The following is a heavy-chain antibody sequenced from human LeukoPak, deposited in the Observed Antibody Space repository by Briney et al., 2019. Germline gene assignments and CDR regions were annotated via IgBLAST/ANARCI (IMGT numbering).Heavy chain of an antibody. CDR2: IKQDGSEK. Sequence: PGGSLRLSCAASGFTFSRFWISWVRQAPGKGLEWVANIKQDGSEKYYVDSVKGRFTISRDNAKNSLYLQMNSLRGEDTAVFYCARVGCTNGVCYGFDYWSQGTLVTVSS. CDR3: ARVGCTNGVCYGFDY. V-gene: IGHV3-7*01. CDR1: GFTFSRFW. D-gene: IGHD2-8*01. J-gene: IGHJ4*02.